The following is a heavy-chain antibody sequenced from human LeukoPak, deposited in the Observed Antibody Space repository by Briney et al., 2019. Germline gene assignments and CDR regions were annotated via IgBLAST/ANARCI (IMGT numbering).Heavy chain of an antibody. D-gene: IGHD3-3*01. CDR3: AKAYDFWSGYWYDAFDI. V-gene: IGHV3-30*02. J-gene: IGHJ3*02. Sequence: GGSLRLSCAASGLTFSSYGMHWVRQAPGKGLEWVAFIRYDGSNKYYADSVKGRFTISRDNSKNTLYLQMNSLRAEDTAVYYCAKAYDFWSGYWYDAFDIWGQGTMVTVSS. CDR2: IRYDGSNK. CDR1: GLTFSSYG.